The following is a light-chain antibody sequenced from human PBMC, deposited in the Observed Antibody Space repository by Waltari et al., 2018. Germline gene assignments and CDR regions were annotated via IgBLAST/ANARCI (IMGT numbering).Light chain of an antibody. V-gene: IGKV3-15*01. Sequence: ETVMTQSPATLSVSPGERANLSCRTSQTIGFSLAWYQQKPGQAPRLLSYHASTRATGIPARFSGSGSETEFTLTISSLQSEDVAVYYCQQYNNWPPGTFGQGTKVEI. CDR1: QTIGFS. CDR3: QQYNNWPPGT. J-gene: IGKJ1*01. CDR2: HAS.